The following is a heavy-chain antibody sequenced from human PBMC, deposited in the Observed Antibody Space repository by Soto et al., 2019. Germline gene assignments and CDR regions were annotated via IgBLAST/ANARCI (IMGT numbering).Heavy chain of an antibody. CDR1: GFTFSLYS. Sequence: EVQLVESGGGLVQPGGSLSLSCAASGFTFSLYSMSWVRQAPGKGLEWVSYISRSSTGIHYADSVKGRFTISRDDATNSMHLQMNRLRDGDTAVYYCARAVTWGLDVWGQGAKVSISS. CDR2: ISRSSTGI. V-gene: IGHV3-48*02. D-gene: IGHD3-10*01. J-gene: IGHJ6*02. CDR3: ARAVTWGLDV.